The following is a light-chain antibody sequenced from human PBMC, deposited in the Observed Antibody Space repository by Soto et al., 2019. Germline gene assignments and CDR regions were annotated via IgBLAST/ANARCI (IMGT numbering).Light chain of an antibody. Sequence: VLTQSPGTLSLSPWERATLSCRASQSVSSTYLAWYLQIPGQAPRLLIYGASSRATGIPDRFSGSGSGTDFTLTISGLQSEDAAIYYCQQYQTWPFTFGPGTKVDIK. CDR3: QQYQTWPFT. CDR1: QSVSSTY. J-gene: IGKJ3*01. CDR2: GAS. V-gene: IGKV3-20*01.